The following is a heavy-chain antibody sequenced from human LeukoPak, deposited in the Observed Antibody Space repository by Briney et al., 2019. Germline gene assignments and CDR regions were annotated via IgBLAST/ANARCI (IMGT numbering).Heavy chain of an antibody. Sequence: GGSLRISCAASGFNFSPCAMTWVRQAPGKGLEWVSTITAGTTHIYYADSVKGRFTTSRDDAKTSLYLQLSSLRTEDTAVYYCARDRSGWSRDYWGQGTLVTVSS. CDR3: ARDRSGWSRDY. J-gene: IGHJ4*02. V-gene: IGHV3-21*01. D-gene: IGHD6-13*01. CDR1: GFNFSPCA. CDR2: ITAGTTHI.